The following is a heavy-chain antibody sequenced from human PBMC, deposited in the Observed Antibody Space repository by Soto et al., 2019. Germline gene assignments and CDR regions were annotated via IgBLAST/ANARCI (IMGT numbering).Heavy chain of an antibody. CDR3: ARYDFWSGYCFDP. V-gene: IGHV4-59*08. Sequence: SETLSLTCTVSGGSISSYSWSWIRQPPGKGLEWIGYIYYSGRTDYNPSLKRRVTISVDKSKNQFSLKLSSVTAADTVVFYCARYDFWSGYCFDPWGQGTLVTVSS. CDR1: GGSISSYS. D-gene: IGHD3-3*01. J-gene: IGHJ5*02. CDR2: IYYSGRT.